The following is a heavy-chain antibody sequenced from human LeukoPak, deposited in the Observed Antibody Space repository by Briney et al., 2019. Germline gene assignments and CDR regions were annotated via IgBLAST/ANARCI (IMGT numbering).Heavy chain of an antibody. J-gene: IGHJ4*02. CDR3: ARETGSGSYYKGGLFDY. D-gene: IGHD3-10*01. CDR2: IYTSGST. CDR1: GGSISSGSYY. Sequence: KPSQTLSLTCTVSGGSISSGSYYWSWIRQPAGKGLEWIVRIYTSGSTNYNPSLKSRVTISVDTSKNQFSLKLSSVTAADTAVYYCARETGSGSYYKGGLFDYWGQGTLVTVSS. V-gene: IGHV4-61*02.